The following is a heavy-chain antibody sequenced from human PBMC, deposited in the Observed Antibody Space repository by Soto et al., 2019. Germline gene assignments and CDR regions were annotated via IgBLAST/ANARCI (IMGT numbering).Heavy chain of an antibody. V-gene: IGHV5-51*01. CDR1: GYSFTSYW. D-gene: IGHD6-13*01. Sequence: PGESLKISCKGSGYSFTSYWIGWVRQMPGKGLEWMGIIYPRDSDTRYSPSFQVQVTISADKSISTAYLQWSSLKASDTAMYYCARSPREEQQLIPWFDPWGQGTLVTVSS. CDR3: ARSPREEQQLIPWFDP. J-gene: IGHJ5*02. CDR2: IYPRDSDT.